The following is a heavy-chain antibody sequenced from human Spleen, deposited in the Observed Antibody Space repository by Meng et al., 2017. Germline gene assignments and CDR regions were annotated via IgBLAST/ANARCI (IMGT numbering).Heavy chain of an antibody. CDR2: IYHSGST. V-gene: IGHV4-39*07. CDR3: ARDSVMITFGGVKDY. CDR1: GGSISSSSYF. Sequence: GSLRLSCTVSGGSISSSSYFWGWIRQPPGKGLEWIGSIYHSGSTYYNPSLKSRVTISVDTSKNQFSLKLSSVTAADTAVYYCARDSVMITFGGVKDYWGQGTLVTVSS. D-gene: IGHD3-16*01. J-gene: IGHJ4*02.